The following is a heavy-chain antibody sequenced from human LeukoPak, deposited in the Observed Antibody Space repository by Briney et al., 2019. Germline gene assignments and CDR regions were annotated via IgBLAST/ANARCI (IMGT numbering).Heavy chain of an antibody. V-gene: IGHV4-34*01. CDR2: IDHTGSS. CDR1: GESLSGYY. J-gene: IGHJ1*01. Sequence: SETLSLTYAVYGESLSGYYWSWIRQPPGKGLEWIGEIDHTGSSNYNPSLKSRVTISLDTSKNQFSLKLNSVTAADTAVYYCASFGYDILTGLSYFQHWGQGTLVTVSS. D-gene: IGHD3-9*01. CDR3: ASFGYDILTGLSYFQH.